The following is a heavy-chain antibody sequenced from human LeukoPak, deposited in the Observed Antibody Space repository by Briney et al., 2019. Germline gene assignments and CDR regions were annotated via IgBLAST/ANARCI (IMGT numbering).Heavy chain of an antibody. CDR2: IYYSGST. J-gene: IGHJ3*02. CDR1: GGSISSYY. CDR3: ASGSLYPHLSGPNIVRGSDAFDI. D-gene: IGHD6-13*01. V-gene: IGHV4-59*01. Sequence: SETLSLTCTVSGGSISSYYWSWIRQPPGKGLEWIGYIYYSGSTNYNPSLKSRVTISVDTSKNQFSLKLSSVTAADTAVYYCASGSLYPHLSGPNIVRGSDAFDIWGQGTMVTVSS.